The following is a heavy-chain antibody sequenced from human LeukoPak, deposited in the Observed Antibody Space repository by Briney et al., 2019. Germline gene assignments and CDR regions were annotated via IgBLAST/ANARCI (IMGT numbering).Heavy chain of an antibody. Sequence: GVSLRLSCAASGLTFSSYNMNWVRQAPGKGLEWVSYISSSSSTIYYADSVKGRFTISRDNAKNSLYLQMNSLRDEDTAVYYCAREYSSSSGSVSDYWGQGTLVTVSS. CDR3: AREYSSSSGSVSDY. J-gene: IGHJ4*02. V-gene: IGHV3-48*02. CDR1: GLTFSSYN. CDR2: ISSSSSTI. D-gene: IGHD6-6*01.